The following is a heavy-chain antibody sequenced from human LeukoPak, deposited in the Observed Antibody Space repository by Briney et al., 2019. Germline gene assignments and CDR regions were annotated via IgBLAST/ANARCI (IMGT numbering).Heavy chain of an antibody. CDR3: ARHNPGDIVVVPAAISSSLTHAFDI. J-gene: IGHJ3*02. D-gene: IGHD2-2*02. Sequence: VASVKVSCKASGYTFTSYAMNWVRQAPGQGLEWMGWINTNTGNPTYAQGFTGRFVFSLDTPVSTAYLQISSLKAEDTAVYYCARHNPGDIVVVPAAISSSLTHAFDIWGQGTMVTVSS. V-gene: IGHV7-4-1*02. CDR1: GYTFTSYA. CDR2: INTNTGNP.